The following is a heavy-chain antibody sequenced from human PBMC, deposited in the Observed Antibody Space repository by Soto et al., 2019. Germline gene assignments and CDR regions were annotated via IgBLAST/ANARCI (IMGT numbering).Heavy chain of an antibody. J-gene: IGHJ5*02. D-gene: IGHD5-12*01. CDR1: GVTFSSYA. CDR3: ARGNGYSFRPLASCET. V-gene: IGHV3-23*01. Sequence: WGSLRLSCAASGVTFSSYAMTWVRQAPGKGLEWVSINSVGVDKTNYAASVKGRFTISRDNSKNMLYLQMNSLRAEDTGLYYCARGNGYSFRPLASCETWGPETFVNVSS. CDR2: NSVGVDKT.